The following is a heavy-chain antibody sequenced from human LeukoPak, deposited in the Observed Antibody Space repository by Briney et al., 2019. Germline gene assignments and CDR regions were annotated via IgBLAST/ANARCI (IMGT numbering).Heavy chain of an antibody. CDR1: GYKINTYD. J-gene: IGHJ5*02. CDR2: INPKSGDT. V-gene: IGHV1-2*06. CDR3: GRGIQSFDP. Sequence: ASVKVSCEASGYKINTYDISWVRQAPGQGLEWMGRINPKSGDTNYAQKFQDRVTMTRDTSMSTAYMEISRLRYDDTAVYYCGRGIQSFDPWGQGTLVTVSS.